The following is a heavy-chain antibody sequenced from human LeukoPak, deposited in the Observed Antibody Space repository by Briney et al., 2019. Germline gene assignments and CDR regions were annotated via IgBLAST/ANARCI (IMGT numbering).Heavy chain of an antibody. CDR2: IYSGGST. CDR3: ARGGSKPLDY. D-gene: IGHD3-10*01. J-gene: IGHJ4*02. V-gene: IGHV3-66*01. Sequence: GGSLRLSCAASGFTFSNCWISWGRQAPGQGLEWVSVIYSGGSTYYADSVKGRFTISRDNSKNTLYLQMSSLRAEDTAVYYCARGGSKPLDYWGQGTLVTVSS. CDR1: GFTFSNCW.